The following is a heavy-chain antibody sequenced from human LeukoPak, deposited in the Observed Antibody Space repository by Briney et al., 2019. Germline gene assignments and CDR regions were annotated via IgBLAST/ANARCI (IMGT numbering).Heavy chain of an antibody. CDR3: ARDEYSRTRVDY. J-gene: IGHJ4*02. CDR1: GYTFTSYY. Sequence: ASVKVSCKASGYTFTSYYMHWVRQAPGQGLEWMGWINPNSGGTNYAQKFQGRVTMTRDTSISTAYMELSRLRPDDTAVYYCARDEYSRTRVDYWGQGTLVTVSS. CDR2: INPNSGGT. D-gene: IGHD6-13*01. V-gene: IGHV1-2*02.